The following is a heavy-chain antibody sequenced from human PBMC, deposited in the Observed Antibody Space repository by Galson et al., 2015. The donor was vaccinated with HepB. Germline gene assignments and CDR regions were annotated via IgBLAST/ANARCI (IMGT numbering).Heavy chain of an antibody. CDR3: ARDWYDSSGPWDYYFDY. V-gene: IGHV3-30-3*01. CDR1: GFTFSSYA. Sequence: SLRLSCAASGFTFSSYAMHWVRQAPGKGLEWVAVISYDGSNKYYADSVKGRFTISRDNSKNTLYLQMNSLRAEDTAVYYCARDWYDSSGPWDYYFDYWGQGTLVTVSS. CDR2: ISYDGSNK. D-gene: IGHD3-22*01. J-gene: IGHJ4*02.